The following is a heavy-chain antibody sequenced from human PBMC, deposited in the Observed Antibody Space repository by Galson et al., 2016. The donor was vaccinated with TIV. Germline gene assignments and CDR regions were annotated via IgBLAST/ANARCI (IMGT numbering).Heavy chain of an antibody. D-gene: IGHD2-21*01. V-gene: IGHV1-2*06. J-gene: IGHJ4*02. CDR1: GYRFIGYY. Sequence: SVKVSCKASGYRFIGYYIHWVRQAPGRGPEWMGRINPGNGDTKYAQIFQGSVTLTWETSVSTAYMELTSLRSDDTAVYFCAKESDWGVAEFDFWGQGTPVSVSS. CDR3: AKESDWGVAEFDF. CDR2: INPGNGDT.